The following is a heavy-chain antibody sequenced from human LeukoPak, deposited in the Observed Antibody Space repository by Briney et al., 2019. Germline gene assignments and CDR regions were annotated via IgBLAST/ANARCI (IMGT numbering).Heavy chain of an antibody. Sequence: GGSLRLSCAASGFTFSTYGMSWVRQAPGKGLEWVSSISGRGYTIDYADSVRGRFTISRDNSKNTLYLQLNSLRAEDTALYFCAKDRCGAFCGGDWGQGTLVTVSS. CDR2: ISGRGYTI. D-gene: IGHD2-21*01. V-gene: IGHV3-23*01. J-gene: IGHJ4*02. CDR1: GFTFSTYG. CDR3: AKDRCGAFCGGD.